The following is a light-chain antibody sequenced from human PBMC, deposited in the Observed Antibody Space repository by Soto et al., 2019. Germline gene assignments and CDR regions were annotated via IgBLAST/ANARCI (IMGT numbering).Light chain of an antibody. CDR1: QSVSSSY. CDR2: GAS. CDR3: QQYGSSSMYT. J-gene: IGKJ2*01. V-gene: IGKV3-20*01. Sequence: EIVLTHSPGTLSLSPGERATLSCRASQSVSSSYLAWYQQKPGQAPRLLIYGASSRATGIPDRFSGSGSGTDFTLTISRLEPEDFAVYYCQQYGSSSMYTFGQGTKLEIK.